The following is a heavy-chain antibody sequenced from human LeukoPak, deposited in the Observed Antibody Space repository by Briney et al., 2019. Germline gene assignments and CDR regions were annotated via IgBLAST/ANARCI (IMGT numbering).Heavy chain of an antibody. J-gene: IGHJ3*02. Sequence: GRSLRLSCAASGFTFSSYGMHWVRQAPGKGLEWVAVISYDGSNKYYADSVKGRFTISRDNSKNTLYLQMNSLRAEDTAVYYCARALGLVDAFDIWGQGTMVTVSS. CDR1: GFTFSSYG. CDR3: ARALGLVDAFDI. V-gene: IGHV3-30*03. CDR2: ISYDGSNK. D-gene: IGHD6-6*01.